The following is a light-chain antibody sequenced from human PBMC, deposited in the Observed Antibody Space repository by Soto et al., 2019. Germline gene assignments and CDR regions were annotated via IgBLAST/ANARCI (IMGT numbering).Light chain of an antibody. Sequence: DIQMTPSRYFTYSCLVDRSSTTCRASQTIYTHLNWYQQKPGKAPKLLISATSFLQCGVPSRFSGSGSGTDFTLTINSLEPEDFATYYCQKSSSSPITCGKGPRLAIK. V-gene: IGKV1-39*01. J-gene: IGKJ5*01. CDR2: ATS. CDR3: QKSSSSPIT. CDR1: QTIYTH.